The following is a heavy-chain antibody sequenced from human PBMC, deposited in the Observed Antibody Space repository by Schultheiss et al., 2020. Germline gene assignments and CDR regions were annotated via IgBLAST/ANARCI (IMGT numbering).Heavy chain of an antibody. V-gene: IGHV4-31*03. CDR3: ASTQGWLRFGFDY. CDR2: IYYSGST. CDR1: GGSISSGGYY. Sequence: LRLSCTVSGGSISSGGYYWSWIRQHPGKGLEWIGYIYYSGSTYYNPSLKSRVTISVDTSKNQFSLKLSSVTAADTAVYYCASTQGWLRFGFDYWGQGTLVTVSS. D-gene: IGHD5-12*01. J-gene: IGHJ4*02.